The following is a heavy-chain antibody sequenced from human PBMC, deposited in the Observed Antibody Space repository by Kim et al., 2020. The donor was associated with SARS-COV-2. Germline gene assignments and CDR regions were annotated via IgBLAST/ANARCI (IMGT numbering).Heavy chain of an antibody. V-gene: IGHV1-2*02. Sequence: GTNYAQKFQGRVTMTRDTSISTAYMELSRLRSDDTAVYYCAREVRPGTDVWGQGTTVTVSS. CDR2: GT. J-gene: IGHJ6*02. CDR3: AREVRPGTDV.